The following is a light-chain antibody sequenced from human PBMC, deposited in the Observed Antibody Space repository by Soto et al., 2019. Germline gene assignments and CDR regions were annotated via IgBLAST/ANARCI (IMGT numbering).Light chain of an antibody. CDR3: LQDYNYPRT. Sequence: AIQMTQSPSSLSASVGDRVTITCRASQGIGIDLGWYQQKPGKAPELLVYAASSLQSGVPSRFSGSGSGTDFTLTISSLQPEDFATYYCLQDYNYPRTFGQGTHVDIK. V-gene: IGKV1-6*01. CDR1: QGIGID. CDR2: AAS. J-gene: IGKJ1*01.